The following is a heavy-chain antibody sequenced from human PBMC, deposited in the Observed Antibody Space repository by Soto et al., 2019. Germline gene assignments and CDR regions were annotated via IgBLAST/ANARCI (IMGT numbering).Heavy chain of an antibody. J-gene: IGHJ4*02. CDR2: IYYSGST. CDR3: ASGMTTVTYYFGY. Sequence: SETLSLTCTVSGGSISSGDYYWSWIRQPPGKGLEWIGYIYYSGSTYYNPSLKSRVTISVDTSKNQFSLKLSSVTAADTAVYYWASGMTTVTYYFGYWGQGTLVTVGS. V-gene: IGHV4-30-4*01. CDR1: GGSISSGDYY. D-gene: IGHD4-17*01.